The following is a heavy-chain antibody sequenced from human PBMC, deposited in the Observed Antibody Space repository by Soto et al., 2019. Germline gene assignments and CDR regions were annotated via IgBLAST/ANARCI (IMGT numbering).Heavy chain of an antibody. Sequence: PGGSLRLSCAASGFTFSSYWMHWVRQAPGKGLVWVSRINSDGSSTSYADSVKGRFTISRDNAKNTLYLQMNSLRAEDTAVYYCARDLGGPGLPPCVYYGMDIWGQETTVTVSS. CDR2: INSDGSST. CDR1: GFTFSSYW. J-gene: IGHJ6*02. V-gene: IGHV3-74*01. D-gene: IGHD5-18*01. CDR3: ARDLGGPGLPPCVYYGMDI.